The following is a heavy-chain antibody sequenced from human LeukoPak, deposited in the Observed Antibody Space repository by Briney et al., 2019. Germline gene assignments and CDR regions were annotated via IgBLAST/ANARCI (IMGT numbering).Heavy chain of an antibody. CDR2: ITSSGTTT. V-gene: IGHV3-11*01. Sequence: GGSLRLSCSASGFSFSDSYMSWFRLSPEKGLEWIAYITSSGTTTEYADSVKGRFTISRVNAKNSLYLQMNSLRPEDTADYYCGRDPDYGDPYWGQGTLVTVSS. D-gene: IGHD4/OR15-4a*01. CDR1: GFSFSDSY. CDR3: GRDPDYGDPY. J-gene: IGHJ4*02.